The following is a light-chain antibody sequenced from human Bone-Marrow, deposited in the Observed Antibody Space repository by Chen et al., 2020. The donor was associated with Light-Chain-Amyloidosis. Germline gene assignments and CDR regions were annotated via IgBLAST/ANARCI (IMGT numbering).Light chain of an antibody. J-gene: IGKJ1*01. CDR2: QTS. V-gene: IGKV1-5*03. CDR1: QSIDSW. Sequence: DIQMTQSPSTLSXSVGDRVTITCRASQSIDSWLAWYQQKPGQAPKLLIYQTSTLKSGVPSRFSGSGSGTEYTLTISSLQPDDFATYYCQQYHSYSQTFGHGTKVEIK. CDR3: QQYHSYSQT.